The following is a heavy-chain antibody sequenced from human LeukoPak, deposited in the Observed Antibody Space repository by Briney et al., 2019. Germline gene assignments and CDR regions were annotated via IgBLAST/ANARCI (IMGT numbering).Heavy chain of an antibody. V-gene: IGHV4-30-4*08. Sequence: SETLSLTCTVSGGSISSGDYYWSWIRQPPGKGLEWIGYIYYSGSTYYNPSLKSRVTMSVDTSKNQVSLKLASVTAADTAVYYCARLSVIVGAALEYYYYYMDVWGQGTTVTVSS. CDR3: ARLSVIVGAALEYYYYYMDV. CDR1: GGSISSGDYY. CDR2: IYYSGST. J-gene: IGHJ6*03. D-gene: IGHD1-26*01.